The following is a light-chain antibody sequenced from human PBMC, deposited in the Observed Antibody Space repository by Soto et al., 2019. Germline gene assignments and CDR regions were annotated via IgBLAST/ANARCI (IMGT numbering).Light chain of an antibody. CDR3: QTWSTDIRV. Sequence: QPVLTQPPSASASLGASVKLTCTLSSGHNSYAIAWHQQQPEKGPRYLMKLNSDGSHSKGDGIPDRFSGSSSGAERYLTISSLQSEDGGDYYCQTWSTDIRVFGGGTKVTVL. J-gene: IGLJ3*02. V-gene: IGLV4-69*01. CDR1: SGHNSYA. CDR2: LNSDGSH.